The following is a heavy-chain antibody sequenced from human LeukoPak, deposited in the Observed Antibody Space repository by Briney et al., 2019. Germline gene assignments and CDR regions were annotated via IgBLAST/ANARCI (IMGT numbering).Heavy chain of an antibody. J-gene: IGHJ5*02. CDR3: ARSIAVAGTGWFDP. CDR2: ISANSGST. CDR1: GYTFTGYY. V-gene: IGHV1-2*02. D-gene: IGHD6-19*01. Sequence: ASVKVSCKASGYTFTGYYMHWVRQAPGQGLEWMGWISANSGSTNYAQKFQGRVTMTRDTSISTAYMELSRLRSDDTAVYYCARSIAVAGTGWFDPWGQGTLVSVST.